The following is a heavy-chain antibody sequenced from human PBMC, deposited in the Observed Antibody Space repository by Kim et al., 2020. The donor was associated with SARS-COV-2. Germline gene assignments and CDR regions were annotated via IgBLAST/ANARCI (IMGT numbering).Heavy chain of an antibody. CDR3: ATALMVRGVIRKRLDY. V-gene: IGHV1-69*13. J-gene: IGHJ4*02. D-gene: IGHD3-10*01. CDR2: IIPIFGTA. Sequence: SVKVSCKASGGTFSSYAISWVRQAPGQGLEWMGGIIPIFGTANYAQKFQGRVTITADESTSTAYMELSSLRSEDTAVYYCATALMVRGVIRKRLDYWGQGTLVTVSS. CDR1: GGTFSSYA.